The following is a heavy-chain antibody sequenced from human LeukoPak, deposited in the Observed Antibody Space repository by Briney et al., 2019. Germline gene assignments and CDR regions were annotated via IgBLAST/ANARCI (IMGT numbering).Heavy chain of an antibody. J-gene: IGHJ4*02. V-gene: IGHV1-2*02. CDR3: ARGRAGYSSHGSCYSFGY. CDR1: EYTFTGYD. D-gene: IGHD2-15*01. CDR2: IHPNSGGT. Sequence: ASVKVSCKASEYTFTGYDIHWGRQAPGQGLDWMGWIHPNSGGTNYAQKFQDRVTMTRDTSISTPYMELSRLTSDDTAVYYCARGRAGYSSHGSCYSFGYWGQGTLVTVSS.